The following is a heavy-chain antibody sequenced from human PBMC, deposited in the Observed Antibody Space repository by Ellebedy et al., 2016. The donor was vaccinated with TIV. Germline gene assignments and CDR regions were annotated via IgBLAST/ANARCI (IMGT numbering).Heavy chain of an antibody. Sequence: SVKVSXXASGGTFSSYAISWVRQAPGQGLEWMGGIIPIFGTANYAQKFQGRVTITADESTSTAYMELSSLRSEDTAVYYCARDHHWSGSYSDNLGDAFDIWGQGTMVTVSS. V-gene: IGHV1-69*13. J-gene: IGHJ3*02. CDR1: GGTFSSYA. D-gene: IGHD1-26*01. CDR3: ARDHHWSGSYSDNLGDAFDI. CDR2: IIPIFGTA.